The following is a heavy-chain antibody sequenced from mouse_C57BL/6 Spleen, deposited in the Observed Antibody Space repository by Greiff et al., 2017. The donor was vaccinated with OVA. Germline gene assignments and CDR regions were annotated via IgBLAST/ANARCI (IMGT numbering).Heavy chain of an antibody. J-gene: IGHJ1*03. CDR3: ARLDDGYHWYFDV. CDR1: GFTFSDYG. Sequence: EVKLMESGGGLVKPGGSLKLSCAASGFTFSDYGMHWVRQAPEKGLEWVAYISSGSSTIYYADTVKGRFTISRDNAKNTRFLQMTSLRSDDTAMYYCARLDDGYHWYFDVWGTGTTVTVSS. V-gene: IGHV5-17*01. CDR2: ISSGSSTI. D-gene: IGHD2-3*01.